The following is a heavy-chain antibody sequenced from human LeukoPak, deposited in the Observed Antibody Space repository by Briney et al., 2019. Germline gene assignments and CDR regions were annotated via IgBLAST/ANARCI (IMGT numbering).Heavy chain of an antibody. D-gene: IGHD3-3*01. Sequence: GRSLRLSCAASGFTFNTHGMHWVRQAPGKGLEWVAAIWFDGSVKHYSDAAKGRFTISRDNSLNTLYLQMNSLRVEDTSIYYCAKDTAVQFLEPASWGQGTLVTVSS. CDR1: GFTFNTHG. CDR2: IWFDGSVK. J-gene: IGHJ5*02. V-gene: IGHV3-33*06. CDR3: AKDTAVQFLEPAS.